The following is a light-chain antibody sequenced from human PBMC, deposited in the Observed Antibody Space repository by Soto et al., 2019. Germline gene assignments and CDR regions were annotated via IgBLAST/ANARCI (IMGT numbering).Light chain of an antibody. CDR1: SSNIGNNY. CDR3: GTWDNSLGDGHVV. CDR2: DND. V-gene: IGLV1-51*01. Sequence: QSVLTQPPSVSAAPGQKGTISCSGGSSNIGNNYVSWYQQLPGTAPKLLIYDNDKRPSGIPDRFSGSKSGTSATLGITGLQTGDEADYYCGTWDNSLGDGHVVFGGGTQLTVL. J-gene: IGLJ2*01.